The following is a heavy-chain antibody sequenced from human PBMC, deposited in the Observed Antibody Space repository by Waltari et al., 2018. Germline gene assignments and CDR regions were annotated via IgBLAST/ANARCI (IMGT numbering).Heavy chain of an antibody. V-gene: IGHV4-34*01. CDR3: ARGQDIVVVVAATGSSGMDV. CDR2: INHSGST. J-gene: IGHJ6*02. CDR1: GGSFSGYY. Sequence: QVQLQQWGAGLLKPSETLSLTCAVYGGSFSGYYWSWIRQPPGKGLEWIGEINHSGSTTYNPALKSRVTISVDTSKNQFSLKLSAVTAADTAVYYCARGQDIVVVVAATGSSGMDVWGQGTTVTVSS. D-gene: IGHD2-15*01.